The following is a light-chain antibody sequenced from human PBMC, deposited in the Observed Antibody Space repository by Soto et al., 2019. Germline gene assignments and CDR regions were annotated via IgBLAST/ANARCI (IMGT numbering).Light chain of an antibody. J-gene: IGKJ1*01. Sequence: DIQMTQSPSTLSASVGDRVTITCRASQSINGWLAWYQQKSGKAPKLLIYKASYLKSGVPSRFTGSGSGTEFTLTISSLQPDDFATYYCQQYNIDWTFGQGTKVEIK. CDR2: KAS. CDR1: QSINGW. CDR3: QQYNIDWT. V-gene: IGKV1-5*03.